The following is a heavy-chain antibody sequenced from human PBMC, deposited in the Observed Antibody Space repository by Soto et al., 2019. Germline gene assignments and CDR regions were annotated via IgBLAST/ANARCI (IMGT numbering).Heavy chain of an antibody. CDR1: GFTFSSYW. Sequence: GGSLRLSCAASGFTFSSYWMHWVRQAPGKGLVWVSRINSDGSSTSYADSVKGRFTISRDNAKNTLYLQMNSLRAEDTAVYYCARDRGVGLLWFGEGEDYWGQGTLVTVS. J-gene: IGHJ4*02. V-gene: IGHV3-74*01. CDR2: INSDGSST. CDR3: ARDRGVGLLWFGEGEDY. D-gene: IGHD3-10*01.